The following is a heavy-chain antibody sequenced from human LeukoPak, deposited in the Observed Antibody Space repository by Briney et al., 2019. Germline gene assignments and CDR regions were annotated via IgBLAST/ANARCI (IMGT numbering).Heavy chain of an antibody. CDR3: ARESDFDSTAYLY. CDR1: GGSFSSYY. Sequence: SETLSLTCAVYGGSFSSYYWGWIRQPPGKGLEWIGSIYYSGSTYYNPSLKSRVTISVDTSKNHFSVKLSSVTAADTAVYYCARESDFDSTAYLYWGQGILVTVSS. D-gene: IGHD3-22*01. CDR2: IYYSGST. V-gene: IGHV4-39*02. J-gene: IGHJ4*02.